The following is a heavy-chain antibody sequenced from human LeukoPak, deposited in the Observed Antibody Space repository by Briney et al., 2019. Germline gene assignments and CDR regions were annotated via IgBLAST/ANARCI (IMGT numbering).Heavy chain of an antibody. J-gene: IGHJ6*02. CDR1: GGSISSSYW. Sequence: SGTLSLTCAVSGGSISSSYWWSWVRQPPGKGLGWIGEIYHSGSTNYNPSLKSRVTISVDKSRNQFSLKLSSVTAADTAVYYCARDGGLGHCSSTSCPGDGMDVWGQGTTVTVSS. CDR3: ARDGGLGHCSSTSCPGDGMDV. CDR2: IYHSGST. V-gene: IGHV4-4*02. D-gene: IGHD2-2*03.